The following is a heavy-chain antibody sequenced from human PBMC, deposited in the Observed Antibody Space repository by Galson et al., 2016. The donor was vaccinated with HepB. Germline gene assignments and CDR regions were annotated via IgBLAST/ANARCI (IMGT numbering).Heavy chain of an antibody. Sequence: SLRLSCAASGFTFNDYGIHWVRQAPGKGLEWVAVISHDGREEYNVDSVKGRFTISRDNFKNTVYMQMNRLRGEDTALYYGVKDQWSRLYSGSLFDYWGQGALVTVSS. V-gene: IGHV3-30*18. J-gene: IGHJ4*02. CDR2: ISHDGREE. D-gene: IGHD5-12*01. CDR1: GFTFNDYG. CDR3: VKDQWSRLYSGSLFDY.